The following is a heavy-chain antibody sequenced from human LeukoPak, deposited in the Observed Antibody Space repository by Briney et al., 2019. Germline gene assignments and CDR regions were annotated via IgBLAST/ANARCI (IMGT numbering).Heavy chain of an antibody. J-gene: IGHJ4*02. V-gene: IGHV3-23*01. Sequence: GGSLRLSCAASGFTFSSYAMSWVRQAPGKGLEWVSAISGSGGSTYYADSVKGRFTISRDNSKNTLYLRMNSLRAEDTAVYYCAKLITMIVVVKWYFDYWGQGTLVTVSS. CDR2: ISGSGGST. CDR1: GFTFSSYA. CDR3: AKLITMIVVVKWYFDY. D-gene: IGHD3-22*01.